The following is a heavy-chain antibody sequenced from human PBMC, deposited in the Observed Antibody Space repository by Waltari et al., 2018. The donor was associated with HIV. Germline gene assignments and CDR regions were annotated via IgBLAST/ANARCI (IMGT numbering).Heavy chain of an antibody. V-gene: IGHV1-69*01. D-gene: IGHD3-22*01. CDR1: GGTVRSSD. CDR3: ARVPDRSGYQRYAMDV. J-gene: IGHJ6*02. CDR2: IIPLFGEA. Sequence: QVQLVQSGAEVTKPGSSVTVSCTASGGTVRSSDVSWVRQAPGQGLEWMGAIIPLFGEANYAQKFQGRLTITADESTSTAYMELSSLRSEDTAVYYCARVPDRSGYQRYAMDVWGQGTTVTVS.